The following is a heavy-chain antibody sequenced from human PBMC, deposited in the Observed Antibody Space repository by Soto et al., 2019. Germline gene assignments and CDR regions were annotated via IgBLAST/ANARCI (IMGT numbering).Heavy chain of an antibody. V-gene: IGHV4-4*01. CDR2: IYHSGST. J-gene: IGHJ5*02. CDR3: ARDATPPYYYGSGSEYNWFDP. D-gene: IGHD3-10*01. CDR1: GGSISSSNW. Sequence: QVQLQESGPGLVKPSGTLSLTCAVSGGSISSSNWWSWVRQPPGKGLEWIGEIYHSGSTNYNPSLKSGVPISGYMSTNQCSLKLSSVTAADTAGYCGARDATPPYYYGSGSEYNWFDPWGQGTVVTVSS.